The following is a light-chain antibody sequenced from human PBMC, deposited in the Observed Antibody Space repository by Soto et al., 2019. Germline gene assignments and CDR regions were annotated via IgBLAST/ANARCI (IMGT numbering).Light chain of an antibody. CDR2: DVS. V-gene: IGLV2-14*01. J-gene: IGLJ2*01. CDR3: SSYTSSSPVV. CDR1: SRDVGGYNY. Sequence: QSALTQPASVSGSPGQSITISCTGTSRDVGGYNYVSWYQQHPGKAPKLMIYDVSNRPSGVSNRFSGSKSGNTASLTISGLQAEYEADYYCSSYTSSSPVVFGGGTKVTVL.